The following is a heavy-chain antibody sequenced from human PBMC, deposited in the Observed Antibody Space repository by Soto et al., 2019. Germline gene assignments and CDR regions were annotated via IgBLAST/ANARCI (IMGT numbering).Heavy chain of an antibody. CDR2: FHPEDGET. Sequence: ASVKVSCKVSGYTRTALSMHWVRQAPGKGLEWMGGFHPEDGETIYAQKFQGRVTMTEDTSTDTAYMELSSLRSEDTAVYYCATQWLVPRYYYGMDVWGQGTTVTVSS. V-gene: IGHV1-24*01. J-gene: IGHJ6*02. CDR1: GYTRTALS. D-gene: IGHD6-19*01. CDR3: ATQWLVPRYYYGMDV.